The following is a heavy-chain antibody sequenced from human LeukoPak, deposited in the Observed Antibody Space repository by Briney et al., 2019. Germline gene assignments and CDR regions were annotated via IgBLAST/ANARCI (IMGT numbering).Heavy chain of an antibody. CDR3: ARGLDLGYFQR. Sequence: GGSLRLSCAASGFIFTNYFMSWVRQAPGKGLEWVAVIWSDGSNKYYKDSVKGRFTISRDNLKNTLYLQMNSLRAEDTAVYHCARGLDLGYFQRWGQGTLVTVSS. J-gene: IGHJ1*01. V-gene: IGHV3-33*08. CDR2: IWSDGSNK. D-gene: IGHD4-11*01. CDR1: GFIFTNYF.